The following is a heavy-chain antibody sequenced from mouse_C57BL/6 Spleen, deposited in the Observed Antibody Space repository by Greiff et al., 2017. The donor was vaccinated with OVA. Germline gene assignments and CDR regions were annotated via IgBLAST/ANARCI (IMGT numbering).Heavy chain of an antibody. CDR1: GFSLSTFGMG. CDR2: IWWDDDK. Sequence: QVTLKESGPGILQPSQTLSLTCSFSGFSLSTFGMGVGWIRQPSGKGLEWLAHIWWDDDKYYNPALKSRLTISKDTSKNQVFLKIANVDTADTATYCCARRSYYSNWDYYAMDYWGQGTSVTVSS. V-gene: IGHV8-8*01. D-gene: IGHD2-5*01. J-gene: IGHJ4*01. CDR3: ARRSYYSNWDYYAMDY.